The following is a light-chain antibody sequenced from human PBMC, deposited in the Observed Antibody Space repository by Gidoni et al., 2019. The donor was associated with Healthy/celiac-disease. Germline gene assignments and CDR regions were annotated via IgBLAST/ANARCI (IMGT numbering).Light chain of an antibody. J-gene: IGLJ1*01. V-gene: IGLV3-1*01. Sequence: SYELTQPPSVSVSPGQTASITCSGDKLGDKYACWYQQKPGQSPVLVIYQDSKWPSGIPERFSGSNSGNTATLTISGTQAMDEADYYCQAWDSSLVFGTGTKVTVL. CDR3: QAWDSSLV. CDR1: KLGDKY. CDR2: QDS.